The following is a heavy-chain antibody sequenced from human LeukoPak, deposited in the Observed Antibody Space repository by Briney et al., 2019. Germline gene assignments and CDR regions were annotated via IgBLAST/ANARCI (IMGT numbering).Heavy chain of an antibody. J-gene: IGHJ6*03. D-gene: IGHD6-13*01. CDR3: ASYSSSWYGVYYYYMDV. CDR2: INPNSGGT. CDR1: GCTFTGYY. V-gene: IGHV1-2*02. Sequence: GASVKVSCKASGCTFTGYYMHWVRQAPGQGLEWMGWINPNSGGTNYAQKFQGRVTMTRDTSISTAYMELSRLRSDDTAVYYCASYSSSWYGVYYYYMDVWGKGTTVTVSS.